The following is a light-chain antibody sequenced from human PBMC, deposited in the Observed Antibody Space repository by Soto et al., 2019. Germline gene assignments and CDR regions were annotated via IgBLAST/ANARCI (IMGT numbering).Light chain of an antibody. CDR1: QSLSSNY. CDR2: GTS. Sequence: EIVLTQSPGTLSLSPGERATLSCRASQSLSSNYLTWYQHKPGQAPRLLIYGTSSRATSIPDRFSGSGSGPDFTLTISRLEPEDFAVYFCQHFVSSPPRYTFGQGTMLEIK. CDR3: QHFVSSPPRYT. V-gene: IGKV3-20*01. J-gene: IGKJ2*01.